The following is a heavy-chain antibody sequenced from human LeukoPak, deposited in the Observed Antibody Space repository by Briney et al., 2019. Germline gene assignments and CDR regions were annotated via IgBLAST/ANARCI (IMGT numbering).Heavy chain of an antibody. Sequence: PGGSLRLSCAASGFTFSSYSMNWVRQAPGKGLEWVSYISSSSTIYYADSVKGRFTISRDNAKNSQYLQMNSLRDEDTAVYYCARDAYYDFWSGYYDYWGQGTLVTVSS. CDR2: ISSSSTI. CDR3: ARDAYYDFWSGYYDY. J-gene: IGHJ4*02. CDR1: GFTFSSYS. V-gene: IGHV3-48*02. D-gene: IGHD3-3*01.